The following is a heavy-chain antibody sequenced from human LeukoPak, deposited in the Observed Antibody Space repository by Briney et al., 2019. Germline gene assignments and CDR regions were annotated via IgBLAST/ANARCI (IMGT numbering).Heavy chain of an antibody. V-gene: IGHV1-24*01. D-gene: IGHD6-13*01. J-gene: IGHJ5*02. CDR2: FDPEDGET. CDR1: GYTLTELP. CDR3: ATVPIAAAGTVWFDP. Sequence: ASVKVSCKVSGYTLTELPMHWVRQAPGKGLEWMGGFDPEDGETIYAQKFQGRVTMTEDTSTDTAYMELSSLRSEDTAVYYCATVPIAAAGTVWFDPWGQGTLVTVSS.